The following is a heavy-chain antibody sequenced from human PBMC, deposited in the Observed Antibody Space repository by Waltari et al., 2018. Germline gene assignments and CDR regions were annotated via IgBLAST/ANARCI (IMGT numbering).Heavy chain of an antibody. J-gene: IGHJ6*02. CDR1: GGSFSGYY. CDR2: INHSGST. Sequence: QVQLQQWGAGLLKPSETLSLTCAVYGGSFSGYYWSWLRQPPGKGLEWIGEINHSGSTNYNPSLKSLVTISVDTSKNQFSLKLSSVTAADTAVYYCARVQGRGYYYYGMDVWGQGTTVTVSS. V-gene: IGHV4-34*01. CDR3: ARVQGRGYYYYGMDV.